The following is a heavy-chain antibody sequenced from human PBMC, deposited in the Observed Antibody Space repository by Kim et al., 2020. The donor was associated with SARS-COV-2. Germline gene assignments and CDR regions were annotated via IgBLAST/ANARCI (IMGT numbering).Heavy chain of an antibody. D-gene: IGHD2-2*02. J-gene: IGHJ6*01. CDR2: IYTSGGT. CDR3: SRVGCSSTVCYTRGMDV. CDR1: GGSISNYY. Sequence: SETLSLTCTVSGGSISNYYWSWIRQPAGKGLEWIGRIYTSGGTNYSPSLKSRVTISIDTSKSQFSLNLSSVTAADTAVDYCSRVGCSSTVCYTRGMDVWG. V-gene: IGHV4-4*07.